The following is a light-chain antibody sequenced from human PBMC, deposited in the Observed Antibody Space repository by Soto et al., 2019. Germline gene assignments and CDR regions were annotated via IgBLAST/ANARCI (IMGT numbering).Light chain of an antibody. V-gene: IGLV1-40*01. CDR2: GNT. Sequence: QSVVTQPPSVSGAPGQRVTISCTGSSSNIGAGYDVHWYQHLPGTAPKLLIFGNTNRPSGVPDRFSGSKSGTSASLAITGLQAEDEADYYCQSYDRSLSGWVFGGGTQLTVL. CDR1: SSNIGAGYD. J-gene: IGLJ3*02. CDR3: QSYDRSLSGWV.